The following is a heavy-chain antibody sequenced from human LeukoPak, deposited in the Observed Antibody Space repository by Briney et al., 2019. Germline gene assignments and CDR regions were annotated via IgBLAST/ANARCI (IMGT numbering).Heavy chain of an antibody. J-gene: IGHJ4*02. D-gene: IGHD6-25*01. CDR1: GDSISRSTYY. Sequence: SETLSLTCTVSGDSISRSTYYWAWIRQPPGKGLEWIGSVYYSRSPYFNPSLESRATISVDTSKNHFSLKMSSVTAADTAVYYCARSSGTGTFSYWGQGTLVTVSS. CDR3: ARSSGTGTFSY. CDR2: VYYSRSP. V-gene: IGHV4-39*02.